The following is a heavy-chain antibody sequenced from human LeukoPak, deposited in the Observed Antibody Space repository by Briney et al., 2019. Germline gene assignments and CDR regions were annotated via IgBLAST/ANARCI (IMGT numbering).Heavy chain of an antibody. V-gene: IGHV3-23*01. Sequence: GGSLRLSCVASGFSFVNYAMSWVRQAPGKGLQWVSQISGTGGATWYAGFARDRFTISRDNSKKTLYLQMSGLRVEDTAMYYCVKDPRDTYGTNWFVSWGQGTLLIVSS. CDR3: VKDPRDTYGTNWFVS. CDR1: GFSFVNYA. J-gene: IGHJ5*01. D-gene: IGHD2-21*01. CDR2: ISGTGGAT.